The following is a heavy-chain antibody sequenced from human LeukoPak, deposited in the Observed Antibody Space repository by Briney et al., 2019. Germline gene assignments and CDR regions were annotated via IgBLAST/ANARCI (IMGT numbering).Heavy chain of an antibody. V-gene: IGHV1-2*02. CDR1: GYTFTGYY. CDR3: ARGKVGYGDLPYFDY. D-gene: IGHD4-17*01. CDR2: INPNSGGT. J-gene: IGHJ4*02. Sequence: ASVKVSCKASGYTFTGYYMHWVRQAPGQGLEWIGWINPNSGGTNYAQKFQGRVTMTRDTSISTAYMELSRLRSDDTAVYYCARGKVGYGDLPYFDYWGQGTLVTVSS.